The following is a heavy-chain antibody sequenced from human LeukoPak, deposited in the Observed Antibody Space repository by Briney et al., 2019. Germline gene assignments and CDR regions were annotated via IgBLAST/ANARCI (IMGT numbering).Heavy chain of an antibody. V-gene: IGHV3-30-3*01. CDR3: ARFRSVAGLLAVAGSPLGY. CDR2: ISYDGSNK. CDR1: GFTFSSYA. Sequence: PGGSLRLSCAASGFTFSSYAMHWVRQAPGKGLEWVAVISYDGSNKYYADSVKGRFTISRDNSKNTLYLQMNSLRAEDTAVYYCARFRSVAGLLAVAGSPLGYWGQGTLVTVSS. D-gene: IGHD6-19*01. J-gene: IGHJ4*02.